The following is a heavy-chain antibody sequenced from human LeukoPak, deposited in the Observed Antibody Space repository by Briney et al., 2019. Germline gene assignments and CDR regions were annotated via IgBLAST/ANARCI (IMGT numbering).Heavy chain of an antibody. J-gene: IGHJ4*02. CDR2: IIPIFGTA. D-gene: IGHD4-23*01. CDR3: ARLTVVTPGGWDY. Sequence: SVKVSCKASGGTFISYAISWVRQAPGQGLEWMGGIIPIFGTANYAQKFQGRVTITSDKSTSTAYMELSSLRSEDTAVYYCARLTVVTPGGWDYWGQGTLVTVSS. CDR1: GGTFISYA. V-gene: IGHV1-69*06.